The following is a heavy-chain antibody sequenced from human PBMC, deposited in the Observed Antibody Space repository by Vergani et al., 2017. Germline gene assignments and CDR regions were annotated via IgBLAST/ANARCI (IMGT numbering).Heavy chain of an antibody. J-gene: IGHJ5*02. V-gene: IGHV1-2*02. Sequence: QVQLVQSGAEVKKPGASVKVSCKASGYTFTGYYMHWVRQAPGQGLEWMGWINPNSGGTNYEQKFQGRVTMTRDTSISTAYMELSRLRSDDTAVYYCASRRDGYNPIFDPWGQGTLVTVSS. CDR2: INPNSGGT. D-gene: IGHD5-24*01. CDR1: GYTFTGYY. CDR3: ASRRDGYNPIFDP.